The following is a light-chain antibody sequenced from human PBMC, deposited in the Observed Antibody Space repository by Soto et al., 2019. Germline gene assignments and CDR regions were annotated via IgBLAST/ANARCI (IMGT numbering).Light chain of an antibody. V-gene: IGLV2-14*01. CDR1: SSDVGGYNF. J-gene: IGLJ1*01. CDR2: EVS. Sequence: QSALTQPASVSGSPGQSITISCTGTSSDVGGYNFVSWSQQHPGKAPKLMIYEVSNRPSGVSYRFSGSKSSNTASLTISGLQAEDEADYYCSSYTSSTTLPYVFGTGTKLTVL. CDR3: SSYTSSTTLPYV.